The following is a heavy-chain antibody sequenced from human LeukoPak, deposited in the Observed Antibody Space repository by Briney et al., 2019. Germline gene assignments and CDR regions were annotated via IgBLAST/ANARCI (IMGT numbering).Heavy chain of an antibody. J-gene: IGHJ4*02. V-gene: IGHV3-66*01. CDR2: IYSGGST. CDR1: GFTLSSNY. D-gene: IGHD6-6*01. Sequence: GGSLRLSCAASGFTLSSNYMSWVRQAPGKGLEWVSVIYSGGSTYYADSVRGRFTISRDNSKNTLYLQMNSLRAEDTAVYYCARDWTRIAARGYFDYWGQGTLVTVSS. CDR3: ARDWTRIAARGYFDY.